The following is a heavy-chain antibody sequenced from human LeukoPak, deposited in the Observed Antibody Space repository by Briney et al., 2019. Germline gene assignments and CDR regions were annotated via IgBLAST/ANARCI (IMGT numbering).Heavy chain of an antibody. J-gene: IGHJ4*02. CDR2: IYYSGSI. CDR1: GASISSYY. CDR3: AVTGYCSGGSCYSPLSVFDY. D-gene: IGHD2-15*01. V-gene: IGHV4-59*12. Sequence: SETLSLTCTVSGASISSYYWSWIRQPPGKGLEWIGDIYYSGSIKYNPSLKSRVTMSVDTSKNQFSLKLSSVTAADTAVYYCAVTGYCSGGSCYSPLSVFDYWGQGTLVTVSS.